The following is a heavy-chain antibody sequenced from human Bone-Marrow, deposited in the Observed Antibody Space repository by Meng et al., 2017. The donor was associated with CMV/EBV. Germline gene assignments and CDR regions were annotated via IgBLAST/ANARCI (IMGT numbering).Heavy chain of an antibody. J-gene: IGHJ6*02. CDR2: IWYDGSNK. CDR3: AKDGYSSSTYYYYGMDV. V-gene: IGHV3-33*06. Sequence: GGSLRLSCAASGFTFSSYGMHWVRQAPGKGLEWVAVIWYDGSNKYYADSVKGRFTISRDNSKNTLYLQMNSLRAEDTAVYYCAKDGYSSSTYYYYGMDVWGQGTTVTVSS. CDR1: GFTFSSYG. D-gene: IGHD6-6*01.